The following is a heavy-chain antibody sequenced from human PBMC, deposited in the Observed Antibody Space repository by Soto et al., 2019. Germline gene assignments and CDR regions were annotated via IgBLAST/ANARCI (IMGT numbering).Heavy chain of an antibody. CDR3: ARDDFVVRGVYYYYGMDV. D-gene: IGHD3-10*01. J-gene: IGHJ6*02. Sequence: QAQLVQSGAEVKKPGASVKVSCKASGYTFSSYGITWVRQAPGQGLEWMAWISGYNGNTNYAQNLQGRVTMTTDTSTNTAYMELRRLRSDDTAVDYCARDDFVVRGVYYYYGMDVWGQGTTVTVSS. V-gene: IGHV1-18*01. CDR2: ISGYNGNT. CDR1: GYTFSSYG.